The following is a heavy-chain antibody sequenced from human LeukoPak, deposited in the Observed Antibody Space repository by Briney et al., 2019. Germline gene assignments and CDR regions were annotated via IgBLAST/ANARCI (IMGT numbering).Heavy chain of an antibody. CDR2: IIPILGTA. CDR3: ARETYYDGSSADLLHYYYTMDV. V-gene: IGHV1-69*04. CDR1: GGTFGNYA. Sequence: SVKVSCKASGGTFGNYAITWVRQAPGQGLEWMARIIPILGTANYAQKFQGRVTITADKSTSTAYMELSSLRSEDTAVYYCARETYYDGSSADLLHYYYTMDVWGQGTTVTVSS. D-gene: IGHD3-22*01. J-gene: IGHJ6*02.